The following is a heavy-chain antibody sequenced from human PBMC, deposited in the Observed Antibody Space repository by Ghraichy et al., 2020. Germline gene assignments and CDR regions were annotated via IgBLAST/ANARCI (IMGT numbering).Heavy chain of an antibody. CDR3: ATSYSSSDY. J-gene: IGHJ4*02. CDR2: INHSGST. CDR1: GGSFSGYY. Sequence: SETLSLTCAVYGGSFSGYYWSWIRQPPGKGLEWIGEINHSGSTNYNPSLKSRVTISVDTSKNQFSLKLSSVTAADTAVYYCATSYSSSDYWGQGTLVTVSS. V-gene: IGHV4-34*01. D-gene: IGHD6-6*01.